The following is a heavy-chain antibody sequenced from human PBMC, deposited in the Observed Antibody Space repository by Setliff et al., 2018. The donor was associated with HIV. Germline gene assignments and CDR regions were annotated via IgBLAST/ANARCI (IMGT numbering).Heavy chain of an antibody. Sequence: SETLSLTCAVYGGSFSGFYWSWIRQIPGKGLEWIGEINHGGGTSYNPSLQSRVAISVDTSKNQFSLRLSSLTAADTGTYFCARGQSYSRHFDSWGQGTRGTVS. CDR3: ARGQSYSRHFDS. CDR1: GGSFSGFY. CDR2: INHGGGT. J-gene: IGHJ4*02. V-gene: IGHV4-34*01. D-gene: IGHD2-15*01.